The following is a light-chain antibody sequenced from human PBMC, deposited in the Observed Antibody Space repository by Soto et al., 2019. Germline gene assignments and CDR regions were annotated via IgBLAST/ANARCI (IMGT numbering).Light chain of an antibody. J-gene: IGLJ1*01. Sequence: QSALTQPASVSGSPGQSITISCTGTSSDVGGYNYVSWYQQHPGKAPKFMIYDVSTRPSEVSNRFSGSKSGNTASLTISGLQAEDEADYYCSSYTTSNTRQIVFGTGTKVTVL. V-gene: IGLV2-14*01. CDR2: DVS. CDR1: SSDVGGYNY. CDR3: SSYTTSNTRQIV.